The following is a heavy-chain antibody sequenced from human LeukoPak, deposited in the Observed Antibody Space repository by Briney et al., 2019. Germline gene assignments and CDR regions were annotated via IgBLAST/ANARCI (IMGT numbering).Heavy chain of an antibody. Sequence: GGSLRLSCAASGFTFSSYAMSWVRQAPGKGLEWVSGISGNGGYTYYADSVKGRFTISRDNSKNTLYLQMNSLRAEDTAVYYCAKAPYYSSSWYFFDCWGQGTLVTVSS. CDR1: GFTFSSYA. D-gene: IGHD6-13*01. CDR3: AKAPYYSSSWYFFDC. J-gene: IGHJ4*02. V-gene: IGHV3-23*01. CDR2: ISGNGGYT.